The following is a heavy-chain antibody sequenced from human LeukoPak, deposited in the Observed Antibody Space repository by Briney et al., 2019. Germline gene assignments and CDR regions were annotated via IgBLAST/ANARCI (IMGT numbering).Heavy chain of an antibody. Sequence: SQTLSLTLAISGDSVSSISSAWNWTRQSPSRGLEWLGRTYYRSKWYNDYAVSVKSRIIINPDTSKNHFSLQLNSVTPEDTAVYYCVRETHNFDHWGQRTLITVSS. CDR2: TYYRSKWYN. J-gene: IGHJ4*02. CDR3: VRETHNFDH. V-gene: IGHV6-1*01. CDR1: GDSVSSISSA.